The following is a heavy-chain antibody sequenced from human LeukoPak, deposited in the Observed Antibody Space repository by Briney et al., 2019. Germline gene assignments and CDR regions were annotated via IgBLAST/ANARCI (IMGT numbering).Heavy chain of an antibody. D-gene: IGHD3-10*02. J-gene: IGHJ4*01. CDR1: GGSISSYY. CDR2: MFYSGSV. V-gene: IGHV4-59*13. CDR3: ATLLAVRGVLSLDN. Sequence: SETLSLTCSVSGGSISSYYWTWIRQSPGKGLEWIGSMFYSGSVHYNPSLKSRLTISVDTSKNHFSLKMTSVTAADTAVYFCATLLAVRGVLSLDNWGHGTLITVSS.